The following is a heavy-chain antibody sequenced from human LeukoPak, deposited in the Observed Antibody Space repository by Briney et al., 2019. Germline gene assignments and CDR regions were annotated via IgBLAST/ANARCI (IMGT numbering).Heavy chain of an antibody. J-gene: IGHJ3*01. CDR1: GGPITGYY. V-gene: IGHV4-59*01. CDR3: ARPYSSNWYDAFHF. D-gene: IGHD6-13*01. CDR2: VSYRGST. Sequence: SETLSLTCTVFGGPITGYYWSWIRQPPGKGLEWIGYVSYRGSTNYNPSLKSRVTISVDTSKNQFSLKLSSVTAADTAVYYCARPYSSNWYDAFHFWGQGTMVTVSS.